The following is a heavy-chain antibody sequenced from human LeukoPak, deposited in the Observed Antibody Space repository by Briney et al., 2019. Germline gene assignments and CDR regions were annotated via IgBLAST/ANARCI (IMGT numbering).Heavy chain of an antibody. J-gene: IGHJ4*02. D-gene: IGHD6-25*01. CDR2: IFYSGSS. CDR1: GDSLNSYY. Sequence: PSETLSLTCTVSGDSLNSYYWSWIRQPPGEGLQWIGYIFYSGSSNYNASLRSRVAISVDTPKNQFSLKLTSVTAADTAVYYCAGRAARFFDYWGQGILVTVSS. V-gene: IGHV4-59*01. CDR3: AGRAARFFDY.